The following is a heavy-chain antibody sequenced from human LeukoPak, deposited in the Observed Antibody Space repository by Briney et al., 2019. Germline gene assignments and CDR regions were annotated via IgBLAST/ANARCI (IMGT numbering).Heavy chain of an antibody. Sequence: ASVKVSCKASGYTFTSYDINWVRQATGQGLEWMGWMNPNSGNTGYAQKFQGRVTITRNTSISTAYMELSSLRYEDTAVYYCASGLRGGRPPYYYYYMDVWGKGTTVTVSS. CDR1: GYTFTSYD. V-gene: IGHV1-8*01. D-gene: IGHD3-10*01. CDR2: MNPNSGNT. CDR3: ASGLRGGRPPYYYYYMDV. J-gene: IGHJ6*03.